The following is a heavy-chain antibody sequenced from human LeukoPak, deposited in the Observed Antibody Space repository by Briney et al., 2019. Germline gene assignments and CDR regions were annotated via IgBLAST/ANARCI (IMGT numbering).Heavy chain of an antibody. D-gene: IGHD6-13*01. V-gene: IGHV3-64*01. CDR1: GFTFSGYA. Sequence: PGGSLGLSCAASGFTFSGYAMHWVRHAPGKGLEYVSAISSDGGSTYYANSVKGKFTISRDNSKNTLYLQMGSLRAEDMAVYYCARGRGYSSPYFDYWGQGTLVTVSS. J-gene: IGHJ4*02. CDR3: ARGRGYSSPYFDY. CDR2: ISSDGGST.